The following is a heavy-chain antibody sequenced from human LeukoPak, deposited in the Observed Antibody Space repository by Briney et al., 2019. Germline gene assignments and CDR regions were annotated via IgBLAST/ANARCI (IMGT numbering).Heavy chain of an antibody. D-gene: IGHD2-2*01. CDR1: GCTFSRYR. CDR3: ARWRSTSGDQDFDC. J-gene: IGHJ4*02. CDR2: ISISKTYI. Sequence: WGALRVSCAPSGCTFSRYRINGVGQAPGRGPAGVASISISKTYIYFPHSLQGPFPNSIENAKKPLYPEMKSLNAEDTAVYYCARWRSTSGDQDFDCWGQGTLVTVSS. V-gene: IGHV3-21*01.